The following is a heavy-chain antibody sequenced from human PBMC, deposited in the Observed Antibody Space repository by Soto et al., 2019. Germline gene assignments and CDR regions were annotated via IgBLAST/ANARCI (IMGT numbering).Heavy chain of an antibody. CDR3: ASSGGSSRKN. V-gene: IGHV3-21*01. J-gene: IGHJ4*02. CDR1: GFTFSSYS. Sequence: EVQLVESGGGLVKPGGSLRLSCAASGFTFSSYSMNWVRQAPGKGLEWVSSISSSSSYIYYADSVKGRFTISRDNAKNSLYLQMNSLRAEDTAVYYCASSGGSSRKNWGQGTLVTVSS. D-gene: IGHD3-10*01. CDR2: ISSSSSYI.